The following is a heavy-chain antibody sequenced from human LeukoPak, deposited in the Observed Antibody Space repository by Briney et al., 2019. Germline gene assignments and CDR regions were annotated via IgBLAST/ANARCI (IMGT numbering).Heavy chain of an antibody. CDR1: GYSISSGYY. CDR3: ARVKLGIAVAGSYYFDY. V-gene: IGHV4-61*01. Sequence: SETLSLTCTVSGYSISSGYYWGWIRQPPGKGLGWIGYIYYSGSTNYNPSLKSRVTISVDTSKNQFSLKLSSVTAADTAVYYCARVKLGIAVAGSYYFDYWGQGTLVTVSS. J-gene: IGHJ4*02. D-gene: IGHD6-19*01. CDR2: IYYSGST.